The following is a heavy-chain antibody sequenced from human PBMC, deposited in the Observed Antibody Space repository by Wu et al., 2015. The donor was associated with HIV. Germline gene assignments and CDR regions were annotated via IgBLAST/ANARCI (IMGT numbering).Heavy chain of an antibody. CDR3: ARSVVTAMNYYYGMDV. CDR2: ISAYNGNT. J-gene: IGHJ6*02. CDR1: GYTFTSYG. V-gene: IGHV1-18*01. D-gene: IGHD2-21*02. Sequence: QVQLVQSGAEVKKPGASVKVSCKASGYTFTSYGISWVRQAPGQGLEWMGWISAYNGNTNYAQKLQGRVTMTTDTSTSTAYMELRSLRSDDTAVYYXARSVVTAMNYYYGMDVVGTKGPRSNRLL.